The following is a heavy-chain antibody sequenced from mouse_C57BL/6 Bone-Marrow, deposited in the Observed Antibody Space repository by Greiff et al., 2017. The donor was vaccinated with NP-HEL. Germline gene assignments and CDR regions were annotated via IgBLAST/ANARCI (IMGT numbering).Heavy chain of an antibody. CDR2: IYPGSGNT. D-gene: IGHD1-1*01. CDR1: GYTFTDYY. J-gene: IGHJ1*03. V-gene: IGHV1-76*01. CDR3: ASGYYGSSYGYFGV. Sequence: VQLQQSGAELVRPGASVKLSCKASGYTFTDYYINWVKQRPGQGLEWIARIYPGSGNTYYNEKFKGKATLTAEKSSSTAYMQLSSLTSEDSAVYFCASGYYGSSYGYFGVWGTGTTVTVSS.